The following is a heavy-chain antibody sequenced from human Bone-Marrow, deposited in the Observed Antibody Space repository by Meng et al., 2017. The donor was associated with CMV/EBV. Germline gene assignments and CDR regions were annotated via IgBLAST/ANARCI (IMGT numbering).Heavy chain of an antibody. Sequence: GGSLRLSCAASGFTFNRYAMSWVRQAPGKGLEWVSAISGSGGTTYYADSVKGRFTISRDNSRNTLFLQMNSLRAEDTAVYYCAKDGGWSYLDYWGQGTLVTVSS. J-gene: IGHJ4*01. CDR1: GFTFNRYA. CDR2: ISGSGGTT. D-gene: IGHD2-15*01. CDR3: AKDGGWSYLDY. V-gene: IGHV3-23*01.